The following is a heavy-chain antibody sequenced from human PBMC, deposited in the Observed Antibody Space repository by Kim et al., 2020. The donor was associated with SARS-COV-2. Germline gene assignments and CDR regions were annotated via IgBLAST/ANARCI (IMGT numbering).Heavy chain of an antibody. D-gene: IGHD2-21*01. V-gene: IGHV1-2*02. CDR3: ARVSQPIYYYGMDV. J-gene: IGHJ6*02. Sequence: QKFQGRVTMTRDTSSSTAYMELSRLRSDDTAVYYCARVSQPIYYYGMDVWGQGTTVTVSS.